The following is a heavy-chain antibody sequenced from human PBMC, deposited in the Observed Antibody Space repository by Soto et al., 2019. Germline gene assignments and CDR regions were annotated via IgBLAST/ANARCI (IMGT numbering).Heavy chain of an antibody. CDR3: AKDPCWDY. Sequence: GGSLRLSCAASGFTFSSYAMSWVRQAPGKGLEWVSDISGSGGSTYYADSVKGRFTISRDNSNNTLYLQMNSLRVEDTAVYYGAKDPCWDYWGQGTLVTVSS. CDR1: GFTFSSYA. J-gene: IGHJ4*02. V-gene: IGHV3-23*01. CDR2: ISGSGGST.